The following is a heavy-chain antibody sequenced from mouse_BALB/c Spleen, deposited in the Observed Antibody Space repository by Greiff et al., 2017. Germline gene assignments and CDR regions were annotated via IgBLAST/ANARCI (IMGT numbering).Heavy chain of an antibody. CDR1: GFTFSSFG. D-gene: IGHD2-3*01. V-gene: IGHV5-17*02. Sequence: EVKLMESGGGLVQPGGSRKLSCAASGFTFSSFGMHWVRQAPEKGLEWVAYISSGSSTIYYADTVKGRFTISRDNPKNTLFLQMTSLRSEDTAMYYCARGDGYYKAWFAYWGQGTLVTVSA. CDR3: ARGDGYYKAWFAY. J-gene: IGHJ3*01. CDR2: ISSGSSTI.